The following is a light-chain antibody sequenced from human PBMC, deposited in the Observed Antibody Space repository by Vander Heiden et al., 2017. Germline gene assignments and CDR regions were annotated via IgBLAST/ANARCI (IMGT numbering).Light chain of an antibody. V-gene: IGLV1-47*01. CDR2: RND. Sequence: QSVLTQPPPLSGPPGQNVTLSCSGRSSNIGSNSVFWYQLLPGTAPKLLIYRNDQRPSGVPDRFSGSKSGTSASLAISGLRSEDEADYYCASWDDSLTGWVFGGGTKLTVL. CDR1: SSNIGSNS. J-gene: IGLJ2*01. CDR3: ASWDDSLTGWV.